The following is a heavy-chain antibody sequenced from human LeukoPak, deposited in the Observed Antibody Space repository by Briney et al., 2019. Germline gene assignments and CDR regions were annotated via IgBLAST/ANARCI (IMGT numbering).Heavy chain of an antibody. Sequence: ASVKVSFKASGYSFIMYGFTWVRQAPGQGGEWMGWISVHNGNKNYAQKFQGRVTITTDTPTITPYLEVRSLRSDDTAVYYCARRGSGGSSDYWGQGTLVTVSS. CDR3: ARRGSGGSSDY. CDR2: ISVHNGNK. CDR1: GYSFIMYG. J-gene: IGHJ4*02. D-gene: IGHD2-15*01. V-gene: IGHV1-18*01.